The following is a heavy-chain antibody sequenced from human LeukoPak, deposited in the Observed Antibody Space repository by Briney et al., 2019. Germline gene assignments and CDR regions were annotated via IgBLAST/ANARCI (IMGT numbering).Heavy chain of an antibody. CDR1: GFSLSSYG. D-gene: IGHD5-18*01. CDR3: ARDMGDIAMISDE. CDR2: ISSYGSNQ. J-gene: IGHJ4*02. Sequence: GGSLRLSCVGSGFSLSSYGMHWVRQAPGKGLEWVALISSYGSNQYYGDSVKGRFTISRDDSKNTLYLQMSSLRTKDTAVYYCARDMGDIAMISDEWGQGTLVTVSS. V-gene: IGHV3-30*03.